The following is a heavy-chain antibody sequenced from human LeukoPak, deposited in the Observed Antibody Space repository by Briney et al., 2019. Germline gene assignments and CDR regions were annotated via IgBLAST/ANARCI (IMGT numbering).Heavy chain of an antibody. D-gene: IGHD4-23*01. Sequence: SETLSLTCAVYGGSFSGYYWSWIRQPPGKGLEWIGEINHSGSTNYNPSLKSRVTISVDTSKNQFSLKLSSVTAADTAVYYCARSYAGPRDAFDIWGQGTMVTVSS. J-gene: IGHJ3*02. CDR1: GGSFSGYY. V-gene: IGHV4-34*01. CDR2: INHSGST. CDR3: ARSYAGPRDAFDI.